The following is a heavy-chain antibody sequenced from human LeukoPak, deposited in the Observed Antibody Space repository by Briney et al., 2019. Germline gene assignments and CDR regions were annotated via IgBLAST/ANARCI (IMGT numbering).Heavy chain of an antibody. D-gene: IGHD3-22*01. J-gene: IGHJ4*02. Sequence: GASVKVSCEASGYSFTAYYIHWVRQAPGQGLEWVGIINPSDGTTTYAQRFQGRVTMTRDTSTSTVYMELSSLRSEDTAVYYCARIYYDSNVYYYTGGFDYWGQGSLVTVSS. CDR2: INPSDGTT. V-gene: IGHV1-46*01. CDR1: GYSFTAYY. CDR3: ARIYYDSNVYYYTGGFDY.